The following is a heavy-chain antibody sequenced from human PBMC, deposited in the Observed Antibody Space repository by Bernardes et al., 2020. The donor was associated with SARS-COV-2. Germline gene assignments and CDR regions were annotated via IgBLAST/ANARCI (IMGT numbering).Heavy chain of an antibody. D-gene: IGHD3-9*01. V-gene: IGHV3-23*01. Sequence: GGSLSLSCAASGFTFSSYAMSWVRQAPGTGLEWVSAISGSGGSPYYADSVKGRFTISRDNSKNTLYLQMNSLRAEDTAVYYCAKGGPLRYFDWLLPHYFDYWGQGTLVTVSS. J-gene: IGHJ4*02. CDR3: AKGGPLRYFDWLLPHYFDY. CDR2: ISGSGGSP. CDR1: GFTFSSYA.